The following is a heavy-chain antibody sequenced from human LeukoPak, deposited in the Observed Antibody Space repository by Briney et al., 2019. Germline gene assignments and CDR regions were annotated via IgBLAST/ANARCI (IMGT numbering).Heavy chain of an antibody. J-gene: IGHJ4*02. CDR1: GFTFSSYS. CDR3: ARDELPDDNSGYAFDC. D-gene: IGHD3-22*01. CDR2: ISSSSGTI. V-gene: IGHV3-48*01. Sequence: PGGSLRLSCAASGFTFSSYSMNWVRQAPGKGLEWVSYISSSSGTIYYADSVKGRFTISRDNAKNSLYPQMNSLRVEDTAVYYCARDELPDDNSGYAFDCWGQGTLVTVSS.